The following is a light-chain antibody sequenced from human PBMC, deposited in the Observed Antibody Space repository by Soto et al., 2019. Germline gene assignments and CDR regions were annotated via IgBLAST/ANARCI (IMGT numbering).Light chain of an antibody. J-gene: IGKJ4*01. Sequence: EVVLTHSPGTLSLSPGGRATLSCSASQSVSSSFLAWYQQKPGQAPRLLIYGASSRATGIPDRFSGSGSGTDFTLTINRLKPEDFAVYYCQQYGSSPALTFGGGTKVDIK. CDR1: QSVSSSF. V-gene: IGKV3-20*01. CDR2: GAS. CDR3: QQYGSSPALT.